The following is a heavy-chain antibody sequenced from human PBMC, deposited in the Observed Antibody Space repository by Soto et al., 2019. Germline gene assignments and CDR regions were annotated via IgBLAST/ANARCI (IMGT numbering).Heavy chain of an antibody. CDR1: GYTFTTYY. CDR3: ARDPNFSLTLHYYGMDV. V-gene: IGHV1-46*01. CDR2: INPDTGST. J-gene: IGHJ6*02. Sequence: QVQLVQSGAEVKKPGASVKISCKASGYTFTTYYLHWVRQAPGQGLEWMGIINPDTGSTSSAQNFRGRVSVTRDTSTSTVYMELYSLSSEDTAVYYCARDPNFSLTLHYYGMDVWGQGTTVTVSS.